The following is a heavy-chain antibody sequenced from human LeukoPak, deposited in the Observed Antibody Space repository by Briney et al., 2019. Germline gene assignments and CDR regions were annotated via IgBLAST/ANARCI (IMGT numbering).Heavy chain of an antibody. J-gene: IGHJ4*02. D-gene: IGHD2-2*01. CDR1: GFNFNSYG. CDR2: IWYDGSNK. Sequence: PGRSLGLSCAASGFNFNSYGMHWVRQAPGKGLEWVAVIWYDGSNKYFADSVKGRFTISRDNSKNTLHLQMNSLRADDTAVYYCAKDTVIVPAINYFDSWGQGTLVTVSS. V-gene: IGHV3-33*06. CDR3: AKDTVIVPAINYFDS.